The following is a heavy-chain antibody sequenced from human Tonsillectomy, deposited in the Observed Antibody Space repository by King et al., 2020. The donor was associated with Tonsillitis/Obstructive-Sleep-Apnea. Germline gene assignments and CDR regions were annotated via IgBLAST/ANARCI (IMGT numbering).Heavy chain of an antibody. CDR2: ISNDGSKK. V-gene: IGHV3-30*15. J-gene: IGHJ4*02. D-gene: IGHD4-17*01. CDR3: ARDALVGDYDMYWSHFDN. CDR1: GFTFRNYA. Sequence: VQLVESGGGVVQPGRSLRLSCAASGFTFRNYALHWVRQAPGKGLQWVAVISNDGSKKYHADAVKGRFTISRDNSKNTLYLQMSSLRAEDTAVYYCARDALVGDYDMYWSHFDNWGQGTLVTVSS.